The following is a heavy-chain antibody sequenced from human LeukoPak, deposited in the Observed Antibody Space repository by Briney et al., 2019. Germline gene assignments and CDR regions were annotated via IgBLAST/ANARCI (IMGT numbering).Heavy chain of an antibody. Sequence: SETLSLTCAVYGESFSGHYWSWIRQPPGKGLEWIGEINHSGSTNYNPSLMSRVAISVDTSKNQFFLKLSSVTAADTAVYYCARDSGAAEEGDYGMDVWGQGTTVTVSS. D-gene: IGHD1-26*01. CDR2: INHSGST. CDR1: GESFSGHY. J-gene: IGHJ6*02. V-gene: IGHV4-34*01. CDR3: ARDSGAAEEGDYGMDV.